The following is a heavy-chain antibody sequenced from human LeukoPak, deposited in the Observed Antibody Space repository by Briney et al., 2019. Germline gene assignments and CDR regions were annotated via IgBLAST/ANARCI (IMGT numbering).Heavy chain of an antibody. Sequence: GGSLRLSCAASGFTFSSYAMYWVRQAPGKGLEHVSGITSNGDGTLYADSVKGRFTISKDNSKNTLYLQMGSLRAEDTAMYYCARGRTESGQIILDYWGQGTLVTVSS. CDR3: ARGRTESGQIILDY. V-gene: IGHV3-64*02. D-gene: IGHD2/OR15-2a*01. CDR1: GFTFSSYA. J-gene: IGHJ4*02. CDR2: ITSNGDGT.